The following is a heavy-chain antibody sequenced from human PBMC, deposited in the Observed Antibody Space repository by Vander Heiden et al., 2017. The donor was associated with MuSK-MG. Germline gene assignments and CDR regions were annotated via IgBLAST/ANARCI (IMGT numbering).Heavy chain of an antibody. CDR2: INHSGST. CDR1: GGSFSGSY. Sequence: QVQLQQWAAGLLQPSETLSLTSAVYGGSFSGSYWSWIRQPPGKGLEWIGEINHSGSTNYNPSLKSRVTISVDTSKNQFSLKLSSVTAADTAVYYCARGDYDFWSGYLDNWFDPWGQGTLVTVSS. D-gene: IGHD3-3*01. V-gene: IGHV4-34*01. CDR3: ARGDYDFWSGYLDNWFDP. J-gene: IGHJ5*02.